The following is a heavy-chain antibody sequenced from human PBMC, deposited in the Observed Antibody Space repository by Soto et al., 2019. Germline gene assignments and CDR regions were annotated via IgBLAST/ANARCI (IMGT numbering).Heavy chain of an antibody. CDR2: ISGSGGST. V-gene: IGHV3-23*01. CDR3: AKVRSTPIFDVASLFDY. J-gene: IGHJ4*02. CDR1: GFTFSSYA. Sequence: GGSLRLSCAASGFTFSSYAMSWVRQAPGKGLEWVSAISGSGGSTYYADSVKGRFTIPRDNSKNTLYLQMNSLRAEDTAVYYCAKVRSTPIFDVASLFDYWGQGTLVTVSS. D-gene: IGHD3-3*01.